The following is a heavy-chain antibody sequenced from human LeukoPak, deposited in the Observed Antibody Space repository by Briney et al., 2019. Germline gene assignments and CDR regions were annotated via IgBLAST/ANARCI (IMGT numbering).Heavy chain of an antibody. J-gene: IGHJ4*02. CDR2: MNPNSGNT. V-gene: IGHV1-8*02. D-gene: IGHD3-22*01. Sequence: ASVKVSCKASGGTFSSYAISWVRQAPGQGLEWMGWMNPNSGNTGYAQKFQGRVTMTRNTSISTAYMELSSLRSEDTAVYYCARDYYDSSGYPWFPNWGQGTLVTVSS. CDR1: GGTFSSYA. CDR3: ARDYYDSSGYPWFPN.